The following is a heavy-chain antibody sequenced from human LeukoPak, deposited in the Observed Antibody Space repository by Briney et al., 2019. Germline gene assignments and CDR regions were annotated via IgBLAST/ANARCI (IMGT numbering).Heavy chain of an antibody. CDR1: GFTFDDYA. CDR2: ISWNSGSI. D-gene: IGHD3-22*01. J-gene: IGHJ4*02. CDR3: AADSSGYHLTDY. Sequence: PGRSLRLSCAASGFTFDDYAMHWVRQAPGKGLEWVSGISWNSGSIGYADSVKGRFTISRDNAKNSLYLQMNSLRAEDTALYYCAADSSGYHLTDYWGQGTLVTVSS. V-gene: IGHV3-9*01.